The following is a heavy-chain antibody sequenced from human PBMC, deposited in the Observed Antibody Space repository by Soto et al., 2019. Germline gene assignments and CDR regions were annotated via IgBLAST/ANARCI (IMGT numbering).Heavy chain of an antibody. D-gene: IGHD3-9*01. CDR1: GGSISSSSCY. V-gene: IGHV4-39*01. CDR3: ARGLGRYDILTGYYYFDY. J-gene: IGHJ4*02. CDR2: IYYSGST. Sequence: SETQSLTCPVSGGSISSSSCYWGWIRQPPGKGLEWIGSIYYSGSTYYNPSLKSRVTISVDTSKNQFSLKLSSVTAADTAVYYCARGLGRYDILTGYYYFDYWGQGTLVTVSS.